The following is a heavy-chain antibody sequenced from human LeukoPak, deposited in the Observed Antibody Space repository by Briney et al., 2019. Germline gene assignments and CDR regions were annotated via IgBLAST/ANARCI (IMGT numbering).Heavy chain of an antibody. D-gene: IGHD3-22*01. Sequence: SETLSLTCAVYGGSFSGYYWSWIRQPPGKGLEWIGEINHSGSTNYNPSLKSRVTISVDTSKNQFSLKLSSVTAADTAVYYCARAVYDSSGYSDNYFDYWGQGTLVTVSS. V-gene: IGHV4-34*01. CDR2: INHSGST. J-gene: IGHJ4*02. CDR3: ARAVYDSSGYSDNYFDY. CDR1: GGSFSGYY.